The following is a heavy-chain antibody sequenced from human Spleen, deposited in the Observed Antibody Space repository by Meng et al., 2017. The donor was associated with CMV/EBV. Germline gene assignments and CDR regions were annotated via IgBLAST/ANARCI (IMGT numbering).Heavy chain of an antibody. CDR1: GFTFSSYW. D-gene: IGHD5-18*01. Sequence: GESLKISCAASGFTFSSYWMSWVRQAPGKGLEWVSAISGSGGSTYYADSVKGRFTISRDNSKNTLYLQMNSLRAEDTAVYYCAKDEGYGRRGADYWGQGTLVTVSS. V-gene: IGHV3-23*01. CDR2: ISGSGGST. J-gene: IGHJ4*02. CDR3: AKDEGYGRRGADY.